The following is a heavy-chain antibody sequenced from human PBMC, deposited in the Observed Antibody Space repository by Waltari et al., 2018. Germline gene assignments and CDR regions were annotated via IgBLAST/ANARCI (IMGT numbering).Heavy chain of an antibody. V-gene: IGHV1-46*01. CDR2: IDPDGGGT. J-gene: IGHJ4*02. Sequence: QVQLVQSGAEVERPGASVRIPCKASGYTCTNYYVHWLRQAPGRGFEWLGIIDPDGGGTTYAPKFRDRLSLTRDTSTSVLYMALDNLNSDDSAIYFCARGRGTLGQLLVTYWGQGTQVLVSS. CDR1: GYTCTNYY. CDR3: ARGRGTLGQLLVTY. D-gene: IGHD6-13*01.